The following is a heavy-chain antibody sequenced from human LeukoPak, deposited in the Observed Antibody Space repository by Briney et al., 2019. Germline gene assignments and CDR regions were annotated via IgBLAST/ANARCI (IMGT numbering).Heavy chain of an antibody. CDR2: ISGSGGST. Sequence: GGSLRLSCAASGSTFSSYAMSWVRQAPGKGLEWVSAISGSGGSTYYADSVKGRFTISRDNSKNTLYLQMNSLRAEDTAVYYCAKDHHDFWSGYYYFDYWGQGTLVTVSS. CDR1: GSTFSSYA. CDR3: AKDHHDFWSGYYYFDY. D-gene: IGHD3-3*01. J-gene: IGHJ4*02. V-gene: IGHV3-23*01.